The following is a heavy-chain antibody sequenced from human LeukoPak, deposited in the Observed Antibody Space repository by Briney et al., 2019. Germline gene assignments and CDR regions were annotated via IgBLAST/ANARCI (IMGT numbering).Heavy chain of an antibody. CDR2: ISYDGSNK. J-gene: IGHJ3*02. V-gene: IGHV3-30*18. D-gene: IGHD6-13*01. Sequence: GGSLRLSCAASGFTFSSYGMHWVRQAPGKGLEWVAVISYDGSNKYYADSVKGRFTISRDNSKNTLYLQMNSLRAEDTAVCYCAKVLPPGIAAVDAFDIWGQGTMVTVSS. CDR3: AKVLPPGIAAVDAFDI. CDR1: GFTFSSYG.